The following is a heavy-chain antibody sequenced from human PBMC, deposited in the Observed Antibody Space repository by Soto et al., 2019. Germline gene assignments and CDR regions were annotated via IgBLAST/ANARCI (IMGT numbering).Heavy chain of an antibody. V-gene: IGHV4-59*01. J-gene: IGHJ5*02. Sequence: SETLSLTCTVSGGSISSYFWSWIRQPPGKGLEWIGYIHYSGTTYYNPSLKSRVTISVDTSKNQFSLKLSSVTAADTAVYYCARFATYGAGTVGWFDPWGQGTLVTVSS. D-gene: IGHD6-19*01. CDR1: GGSISSYF. CDR3: ARFATYGAGTVGWFDP. CDR2: IHYSGTT.